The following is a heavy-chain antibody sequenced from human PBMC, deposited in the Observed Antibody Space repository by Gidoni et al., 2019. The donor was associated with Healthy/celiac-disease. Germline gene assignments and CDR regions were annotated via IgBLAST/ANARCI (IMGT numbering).Heavy chain of an antibody. V-gene: IGHV3-30-3*01. CDR3: ARDWRVLVIGDS. J-gene: IGHJ4*02. CDR1: GFTFSSYA. CDR2: ISYDGSNK. D-gene: IGHD3-9*01. Sequence: QVQLVESGGGVVQPGRSLRLSCAASGFTFSSYAMHWVRQAPGKGLEWVAVISYDGSNKYYADSVKGRFTISRDNSKNTLYLQMNSLRAEDTAVYYCARDWRVLVIGDSWGQGTLVTVSS.